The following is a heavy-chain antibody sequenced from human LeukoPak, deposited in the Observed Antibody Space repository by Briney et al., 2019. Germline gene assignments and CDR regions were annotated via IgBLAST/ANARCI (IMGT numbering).Heavy chain of an antibody. Sequence: ASVKVSCKASGYTFTSYDINWVRQATGQGLEWMGWMNPNSGNTGYAQKLQGRVTMTTDTSTSTAYMELRSLRSDDAAVYYCARGELELRGTDYWGQGTLVTVSS. D-gene: IGHD1-7*01. CDR2: MNPNSGNT. CDR3: ARGELELRGTDY. J-gene: IGHJ4*02. CDR1: GYTFTSYD. V-gene: IGHV1-8*01.